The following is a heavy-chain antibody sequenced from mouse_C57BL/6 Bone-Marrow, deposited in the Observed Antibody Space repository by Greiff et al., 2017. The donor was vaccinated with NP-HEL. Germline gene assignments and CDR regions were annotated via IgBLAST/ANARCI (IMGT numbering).Heavy chain of an antibody. CDR2: IDPSDSYT. D-gene: IGHD1-1*01. Sequence: QVQLQQPGAELVMPGASVKLSCKASGYTFTSYWMHWVKQRPGQGLEWIGEIDPSDSYTNYNQKFKGKSTLTVDKSSSTDYMQRSSLTSEDSAVYYGAREGLLPHYYARDYWGQGTSVTVSS. CDR1: GYTFTSYW. J-gene: IGHJ4*01. V-gene: IGHV1-69*01. CDR3: AREGLLPHYYARDY.